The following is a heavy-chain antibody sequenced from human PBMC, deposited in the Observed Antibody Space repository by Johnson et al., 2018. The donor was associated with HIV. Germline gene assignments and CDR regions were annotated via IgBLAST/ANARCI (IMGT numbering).Heavy chain of an antibody. CDR1: GLTISDNY. CDR2: IYSGGDT. CDR3: ARESTPWGADYVGYGLDV. D-gene: IGHD5-18*01. V-gene: IGHV3-66*01. Sequence: VQLVESGGGLVQPGGSLRLSCAASGLTISDNYMNWVRQAPGKGLEWVSVIYSGGDTYYAESVKGRFTIYRDNFKNTLYLQMNSLKVEDTAVYYCARESTPWGADYVGYGLDVWGQGTMVAVSS. J-gene: IGHJ3*01.